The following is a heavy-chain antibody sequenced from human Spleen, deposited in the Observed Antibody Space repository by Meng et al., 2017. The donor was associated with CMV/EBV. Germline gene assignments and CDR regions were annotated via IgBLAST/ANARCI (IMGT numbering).Heavy chain of an antibody. CDR2: IDPNSGDT. Sequence: NASSNSVTGYYIHWVRQAPGQGLEWMGWIDPNSGDTNYAQKFQDRVAMTRDTSIAAAYLELSRLGSDDRAVYYCAGSTYNSGWYFAYWGQGTLVTVSS. D-gene: IGHD6-19*01. J-gene: IGHJ4*02. V-gene: IGHV1-2*02. CDR3: AGSTYNSGWYFAY. CDR1: SNSVTGYY.